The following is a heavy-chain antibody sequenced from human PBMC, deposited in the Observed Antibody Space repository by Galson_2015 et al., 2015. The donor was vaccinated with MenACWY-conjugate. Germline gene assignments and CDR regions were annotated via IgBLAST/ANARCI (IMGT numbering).Heavy chain of an antibody. CDR1: GFTFGNYW. V-gene: IGHV3-7*03. Sequence: SLRLSCAASGFTFGNYWMTWVRQAPGKGLEWVANIKGDGSEIWYVDSVKGRFTISRDNARYSLYLQMNALRAEDTAAYYCARENTHNYAYAIDYWGQGILVSVSS. CDR3: ARENTHNYAYAIDY. CDR2: IKGDGSEI. D-gene: IGHD3-16*01. J-gene: IGHJ4*02.